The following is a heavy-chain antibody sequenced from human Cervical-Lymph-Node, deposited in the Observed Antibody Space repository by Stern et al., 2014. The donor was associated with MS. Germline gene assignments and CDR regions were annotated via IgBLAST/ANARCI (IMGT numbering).Heavy chain of an antibody. CDR3: ARDLNSWAY. J-gene: IGHJ4*02. Sequence: VQLVESGSELKKPGASVKVSCTGSGYPFTNYAMTWVRQAPGQGLEWMGWINPNTGNPTYAQGFTGRFVFSLDTSVSTAYLQISGLKAEDSAIYYCARDLNSWAYWGQGTLVTVSS. D-gene: IGHD1-1*01. CDR1: GYPFTNYA. V-gene: IGHV7-4-1*02. CDR2: INPNTGNP.